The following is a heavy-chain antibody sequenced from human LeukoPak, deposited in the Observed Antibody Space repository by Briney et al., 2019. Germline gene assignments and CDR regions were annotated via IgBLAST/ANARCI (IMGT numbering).Heavy chain of an antibody. CDR3: ATATYYYDSSGYYLDY. Sequence: ASVTVSCKVSGYTLTELSMHWVRQAPGKGLEGMGGFDPEDGETIYAQKFQGRVTMTEDTSTDTAYMELSSLRSEDTAVYYCATATYYYDSSGYYLDYWGQGTLVTVSS. D-gene: IGHD3-22*01. J-gene: IGHJ4*02. V-gene: IGHV1-24*01. CDR1: GYTLTELS. CDR2: FDPEDGET.